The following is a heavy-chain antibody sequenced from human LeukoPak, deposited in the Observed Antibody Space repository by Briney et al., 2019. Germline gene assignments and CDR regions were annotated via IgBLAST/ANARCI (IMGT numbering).Heavy chain of an antibody. D-gene: IGHD1-26*01. CDR3: ARGRGELIDY. Sequence: SQTLSLTCAISGDSVSSNSAAWNWTRQSPSRGLEWLGRTYYRSKWYNDYAVSVKSRITISPDTSKNQFSLQLNSVTPDDTAVYYCARGRGELIDYWGQGTLVNVSS. V-gene: IGHV6-1*01. J-gene: IGHJ4*02. CDR2: TYYRSKWYN. CDR1: GDSVSSNSAA.